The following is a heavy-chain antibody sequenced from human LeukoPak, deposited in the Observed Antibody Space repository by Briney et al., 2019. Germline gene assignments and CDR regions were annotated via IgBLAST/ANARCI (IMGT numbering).Heavy chain of an antibody. D-gene: IGHD1-26*01. V-gene: IGHV4-59*01. J-gene: IGHJ3*02. CDR1: GGSISGFY. Sequence: PSETLSLSCTVSGGSISGFYWSWVRQSPGKGLEWTGVIYYSGTTNYNPSLKSRVTILVDTSKSEFSLKLSSVTAADTAVYYCARGASGTLYDAFDIWGQGTMVTVSS. CDR2: IYYSGTT. CDR3: ARGASGTLYDAFDI.